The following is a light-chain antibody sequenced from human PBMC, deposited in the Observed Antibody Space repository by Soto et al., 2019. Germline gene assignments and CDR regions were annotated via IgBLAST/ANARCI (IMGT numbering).Light chain of an antibody. Sequence: IVLTQSPGTLSLSPGERATLSCRASQSVSSSYLAWYQQKPGQAPRLLIYGASSRATGIPDRFSGSGSWTDFTLTISSLEPEDCAVYYCQLFGRSPTYGPGTKVDIK. CDR2: GAS. CDR1: QSVSSSY. J-gene: IGKJ3*01. CDR3: QLFGRSPT. V-gene: IGKV3-20*01.